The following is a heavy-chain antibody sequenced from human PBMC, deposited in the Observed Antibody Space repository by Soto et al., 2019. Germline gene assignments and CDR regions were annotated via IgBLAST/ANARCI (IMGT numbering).Heavy chain of an antibody. CDR2: TYYRSKWYN. D-gene: IGHD3-16*01. Sequence: SQTLSLTCAISGDSVSGISAACNWIRQSPSSGLEWLGRTYYRSKWYNDYAVSVKSRITVTPDTSKNQFSLHLNSVTPEDTAVYYWAREFPYYESGDSYFDYWGQGALVTVSS. V-gene: IGHV6-1*01. J-gene: IGHJ4*02. CDR1: GDSVSGISAA. CDR3: AREFPYYESGDSYFDY.